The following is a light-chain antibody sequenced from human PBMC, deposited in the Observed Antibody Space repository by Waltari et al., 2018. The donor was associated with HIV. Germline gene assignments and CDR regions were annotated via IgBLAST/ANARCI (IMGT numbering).Light chain of an antibody. Sequence: NFMLTQPHSVSESPGKTVTISCTRSSGRMASNSVQRDQQRPGGAPTTVIYENNQRPSGDPDRFSGSIDSSSNSASLTISGLKTDDEADYYCQSYFASNDVIFGGGTTLTVL. CDR3: QSYFASNDVI. CDR1: SGRMASNS. J-gene: IGLJ2*01. CDR2: ENN. V-gene: IGLV6-57*04.